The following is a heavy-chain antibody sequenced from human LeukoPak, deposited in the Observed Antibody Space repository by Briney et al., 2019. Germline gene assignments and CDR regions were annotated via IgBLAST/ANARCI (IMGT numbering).Heavy chain of an antibody. Sequence: SETLSLTCTVSGGSISSYYWSWIRQPPGKGLEWIGYIYYSGSTNYNPSLKSRVTISVDTSKNQFSLKLSSVTAADTAVYYCAAPGSITQYAFDIWGQGTMVTVSS. V-gene: IGHV4-59*01. D-gene: IGHD3-10*01. CDR3: AAPGSITQYAFDI. CDR1: GGSISSYY. CDR2: IYYSGST. J-gene: IGHJ3*02.